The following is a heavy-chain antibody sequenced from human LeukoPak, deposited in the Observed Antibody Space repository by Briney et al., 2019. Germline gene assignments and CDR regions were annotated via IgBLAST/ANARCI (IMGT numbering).Heavy chain of an antibody. CDR2: INPSGGST. J-gene: IGHJ4*02. CDR1: GYTFTSYD. D-gene: IGHD1-26*01. Sequence: ASVKVSCKASGYTFTSYDINWVRQAPGQGLEWMGIINPSGGSTSYAQKFQGRVTMTRDTSTSTVYMELSSLRSEDTAVYFCARDGGSYSADYWGQGTLVTVSS. CDR3: ARDGGSYSADY. V-gene: IGHV1-46*01.